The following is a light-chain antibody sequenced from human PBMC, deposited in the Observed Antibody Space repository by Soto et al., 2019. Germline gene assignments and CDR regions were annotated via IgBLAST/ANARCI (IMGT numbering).Light chain of an antibody. V-gene: IGKV3-20*01. CDR1: QSVSSSY. CDR3: QQYRTLPLT. J-gene: IGKJ4*01. CDR2: GAS. Sequence: EVVLTQSPASLSLSPGESATLSCRTSQSVSSSYLAWYQQKPGQAPRLLIYGASFKATGIPDRFSGSGFGTDFTLSISRLEPEDFAGYYCQQYRTLPLTFGGGTRVESK.